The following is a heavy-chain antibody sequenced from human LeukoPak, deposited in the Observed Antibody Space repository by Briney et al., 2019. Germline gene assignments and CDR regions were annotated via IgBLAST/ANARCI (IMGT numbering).Heavy chain of an antibody. D-gene: IGHD6-13*01. J-gene: IGHJ4*02. CDR3: AKSIAADDFDY. V-gene: IGHV3-48*02. CDR1: GFTFSSYD. CDR2: INTVGSTR. Sequence: GGSLRLSCAASGFTFSSYDLSWVRQAPGKGLEWVSYINTVGSTRSHADSVKGRFTISRDNAKNSLYLQMNSLRDEDTAVYYCAKSIAADDFDYWGQGTLVTVSS.